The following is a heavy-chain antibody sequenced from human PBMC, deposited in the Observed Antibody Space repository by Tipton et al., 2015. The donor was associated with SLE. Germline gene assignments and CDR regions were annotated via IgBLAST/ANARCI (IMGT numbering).Heavy chain of an antibody. D-gene: IGHD3/OR15-3a*01. J-gene: IGHJ6*03. V-gene: IGHV4-34*01. CDR2: INHSGGT. Sequence: TLSLTCAVYGGSFSGYYWSWIRQPPGKGLEWIGEINHSGGTDYNPSLKSRVTMSVDTSKNQFSLKLRSVTAADTAVYYCARAPGLDRDYSYSSFMDVWGKGISVTVS. CDR3: ARAPGLDRDYSYSSFMDV. CDR1: GGSFSGYY.